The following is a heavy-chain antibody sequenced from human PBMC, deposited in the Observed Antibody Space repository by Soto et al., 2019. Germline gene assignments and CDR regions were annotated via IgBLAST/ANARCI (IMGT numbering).Heavy chain of an antibody. CDR1: GDSIGNGEYY. CDR2: IFSLGTT. J-gene: IGHJ5*01. D-gene: IGHD1-1*01. Sequence: SETLSLTCTVSGDSIGNGEYYWTWIRQPPGKGLEWIGYIFSLGTTYYNPSLRSRVIMSADTSKNQFSLQLRSVTAADTAVYYCARAGENETVAVGWFDSWGQGSLVTVSS. CDR3: ARAGENETVAVGWFDS. V-gene: IGHV4-30-4*01.